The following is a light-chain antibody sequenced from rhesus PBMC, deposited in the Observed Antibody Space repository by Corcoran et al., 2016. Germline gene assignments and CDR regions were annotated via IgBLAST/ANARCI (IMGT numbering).Light chain of an antibody. CDR3: QQHDNSPFP. J-gene: IGKJ3*01. Sequence: DIQLTQSPSSLSASVGDRVTITCRASQAISNWLAWYQQKPGRAPQLLIYRASNLQTGGPSRFSGSGAGTDFTPAISRLQPEDFATYFCQQHDNSPFPFGPGTKLDIK. CDR2: RAS. V-gene: IGKV1-69*01. CDR1: QAISNW.